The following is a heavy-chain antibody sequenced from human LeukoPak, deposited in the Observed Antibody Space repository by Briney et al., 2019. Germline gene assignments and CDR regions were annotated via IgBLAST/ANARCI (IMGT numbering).Heavy chain of an antibody. CDR1: GGSITTYS. Sequence: KPSETLSLTCTVFGGSITTYSWSWIRQPAGRGLEWIGRFYSSGSTDYNPPLKSRVTMSVDTSKNQVSLKLSSVTAADTAIYYCARDFSSKNWFDTWGQGTLVTVSS. J-gene: IGHJ5*02. D-gene: IGHD2/OR15-2a*01. CDR2: FYSSGST. CDR3: ARDFSSKNWFDT. V-gene: IGHV4-4*07.